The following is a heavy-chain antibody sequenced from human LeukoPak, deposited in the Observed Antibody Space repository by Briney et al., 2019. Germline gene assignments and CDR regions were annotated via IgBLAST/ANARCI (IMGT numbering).Heavy chain of an antibody. Sequence: PSETLSLTCAVYGGSFSGYYWSWLRQPPGKGLEWIGEINHSGSTNYNPSLKSRVTILLDTSKNQFSLKLNSVTAADTAVYYCARGPYGDYRPYYFDYWGQGTLVTVSS. V-gene: IGHV4-34*01. J-gene: IGHJ4*02. D-gene: IGHD4-17*01. CDR2: INHSGST. CDR3: ARGPYGDYRPYYFDY. CDR1: GGSFSGYY.